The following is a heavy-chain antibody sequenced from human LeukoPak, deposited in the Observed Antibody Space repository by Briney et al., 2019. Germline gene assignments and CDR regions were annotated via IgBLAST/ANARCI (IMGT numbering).Heavy chain of an antibody. V-gene: IGHV1-69*13. Sequence: SVKVSCKASGYSFTSYYIHWVRQAPGQGLEWMGGIIPIFGTANYAQKFQGRVTITADESTSTAYMELSSLRSEDTAVYYCARGGGQQLVPRYWGQGTLVTVSS. CDR2: IIPIFGTA. CDR3: ARGGGQQLVPRY. J-gene: IGHJ4*02. CDR1: GYSFTSYY. D-gene: IGHD6-13*01.